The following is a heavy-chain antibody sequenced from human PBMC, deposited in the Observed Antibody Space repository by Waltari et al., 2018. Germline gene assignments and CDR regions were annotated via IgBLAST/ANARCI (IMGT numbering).Heavy chain of an antibody. V-gene: IGHV1-69*01. D-gene: IGHD3-22*01. CDR1: GGTFSSYA. CDR3: ARDQNYYDSSGNFDY. Sequence: QVQLVQSGAEVKKPGSSVKVSCKASGGTFSSYAISWVRQAPGQGIECMGGRIPMCGTANDAQKLQGRVTITADESTSTAYMELSSLRSEDTAVYYCARDQNYYDSSGNFDYWGQGTLVTVSS. J-gene: IGHJ4*02. CDR2: RIPMCGTA.